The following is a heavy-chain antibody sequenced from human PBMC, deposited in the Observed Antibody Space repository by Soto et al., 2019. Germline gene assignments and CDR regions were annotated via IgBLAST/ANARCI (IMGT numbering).Heavy chain of an antibody. CDR1: GFTFSSHA. CDR2: ITGSGDST. J-gene: IGHJ4*02. D-gene: IGHD6-19*01. V-gene: IGHV3-23*01. CDR3: AKDLQFSGWLSAQTFDY. Sequence: GGSLRPSCAVSGFTFSSHAMSWVRQAPGKGLECVSSITGSGDSTYYADSVKGRFTISRDKTNCTLYLQMNSLRAEDTAVYYCAKDLQFSGWLSAQTFDYWGQGTQVTV.